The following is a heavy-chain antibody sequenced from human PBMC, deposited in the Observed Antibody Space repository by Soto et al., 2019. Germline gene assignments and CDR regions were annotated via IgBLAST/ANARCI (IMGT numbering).Heavy chain of an antibody. CDR2: IIPIFGTA. D-gene: IGHD6-13*01. V-gene: IGHV1-69*01. Sequence: QGLEWMGGIIPIFGTANYAQKFQGRVTITADESTSTAYMELSSLRSEDTAVYYCARALGIAASGGWFAPRGQGTLVLVSS. CDR3: ARALGIAASGGWFAP. J-gene: IGHJ5*02.